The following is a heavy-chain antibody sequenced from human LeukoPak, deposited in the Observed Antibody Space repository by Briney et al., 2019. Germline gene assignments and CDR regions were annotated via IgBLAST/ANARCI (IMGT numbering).Heavy chain of an antibody. CDR3: AGTYSGYDPFDY. CDR1: GGSISSGGYY. CDR2: IYHSGST. J-gene: IGHJ4*02. V-gene: IGHV4-39*07. Sequence: SETLSLTCTVSGGSISSGGYYWSWIRQPPGKGLEWIGSIYHSGSTYYNPSLKSRVTISVDTSKNQFSLKLSSVTAADTAVYYCAGTYSGYDPFDYWGQGTLVTVSS. D-gene: IGHD5-12*01.